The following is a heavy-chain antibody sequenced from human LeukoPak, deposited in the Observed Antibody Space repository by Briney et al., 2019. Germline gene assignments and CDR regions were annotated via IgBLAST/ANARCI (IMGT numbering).Heavy chain of an antibody. D-gene: IGHD6-19*01. CDR1: GFTFSSYA. J-gene: IGHJ3*02. CDR3: ARAKESGWGSYAFDI. V-gene: IGHV3-30-3*01. CDR2: ISYDGSNK. Sequence: PGRSLRLSCAASGFTFSSYAMHWVRQAPGKGLEWVAVISYDGSNKYYADSVKGRFTISRDNAKNSLYLQMNSLRAEDTAVYYCARAKESGWGSYAFDIWGQGTMVTVSS.